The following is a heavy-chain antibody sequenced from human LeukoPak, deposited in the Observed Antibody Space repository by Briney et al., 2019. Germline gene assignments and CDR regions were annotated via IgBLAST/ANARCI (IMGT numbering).Heavy chain of an antibody. CDR2: ISAYNGNT. CDR1: GYTFTICG. J-gene: IGHJ4*02. D-gene: IGHD1-1*01. Sequence: ASVKVSCKACGYTFTICGSSCVRQAPGQGLEWMGWISAYNGNTDYAQKVQGRVTMTTDTSTRTAYMELRSLRSDDTAVYFCARVDPPDTVLEHCFHYWGQGTLVTVSS. V-gene: IGHV1-18*01. CDR3: ARVDPPDTVLEHCFHY.